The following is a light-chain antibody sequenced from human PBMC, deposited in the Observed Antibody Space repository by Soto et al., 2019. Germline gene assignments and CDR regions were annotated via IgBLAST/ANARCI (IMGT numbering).Light chain of an antibody. CDR3: QQYYRPWT. CDR1: QSVLYSSNNKNY. V-gene: IGKV4-1*01. J-gene: IGKJ1*01. CDR2: CAS. Sequence: DIVMTQSPDSLAVSLGERATINCKSSQSVLYSSNNKNYLAWYQQKPGQPPKLLIYCASTRESGVPDRFSGSGCGTDFTLTISSLQAEDVAVYYCQQYYRPWTFGQGTKVEIK.